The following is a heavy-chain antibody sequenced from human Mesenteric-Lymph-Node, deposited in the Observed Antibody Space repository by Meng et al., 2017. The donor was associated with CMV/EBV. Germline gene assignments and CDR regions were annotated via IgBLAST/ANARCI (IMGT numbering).Heavy chain of an antibody. D-gene: IGHD6-25*01. CDR3: AKGLADFDY. V-gene: IGHV3-21*04. J-gene: IGHJ4*02. CDR2: ISSSGSHI. CDR1: GFTFSSYT. Sequence: GESLKISCAASGFTFSSYTMNWVRQAPGTGLEWVSSISSSGSHIYYADSVKGRFTISRDNSKNTLYVQMNSLRVEDTAVYYCAKGLADFDYWGQGTLVTVSS.